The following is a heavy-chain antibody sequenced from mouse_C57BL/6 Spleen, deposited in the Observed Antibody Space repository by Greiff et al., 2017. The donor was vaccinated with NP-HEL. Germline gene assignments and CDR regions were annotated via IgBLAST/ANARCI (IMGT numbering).Heavy chain of an antibody. V-gene: IGHV1-52*01. CDR2: IDPSDSET. CDR3: ARPYDGYPYAMDY. J-gene: IGHJ4*01. CDR1: GYTFTSYW. D-gene: IGHD2-3*01. Sequence: VQLQQPGAELVRPGSSVKLSCKASGYTFTSYWMHWVKQRPIQGLEWIGNIDPSDSETHYNQKFKDKATLTVDKSSSTAYMQLSSLTSEDSAVYYCARPYDGYPYAMDYWGQGTSVTVSS.